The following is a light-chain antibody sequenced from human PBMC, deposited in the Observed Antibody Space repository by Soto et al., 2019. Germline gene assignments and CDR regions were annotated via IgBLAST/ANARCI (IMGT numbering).Light chain of an antibody. J-gene: IGKJ1*01. Sequence: EIVLTQSPGTLSLSPGERATLSCRASQSVSTNNLAWYQQRPGQATRLLIYGASRRATGIPDRFSGSGSGKDFTLTISRLEPEDFAVYYCQQYGSSPWTFGQGTKVDIK. CDR1: QSVSTNN. V-gene: IGKV3-20*01. CDR2: GAS. CDR3: QQYGSSPWT.